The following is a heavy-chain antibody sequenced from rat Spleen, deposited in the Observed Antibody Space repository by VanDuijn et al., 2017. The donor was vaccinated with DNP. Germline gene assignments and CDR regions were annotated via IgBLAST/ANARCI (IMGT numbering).Heavy chain of an antibody. V-gene: IGHV5-25*01. Sequence: EVKLVESGGGVVQPGRSLKLSCAASGFTFSDYYMAWVRQAPTKGLEWVASISAGGGDTYYRDSVKGRFTISRANAKSTLYLQMDSLRSEDTATYYCARQSVYKAYYFDYWGQGVMVTVSS. CDR3: ARQSVYKAYYFDY. J-gene: IGHJ2*01. CDR2: ISAGGGDT. CDR1: GFTFSDYY. D-gene: IGHD1-4*01.